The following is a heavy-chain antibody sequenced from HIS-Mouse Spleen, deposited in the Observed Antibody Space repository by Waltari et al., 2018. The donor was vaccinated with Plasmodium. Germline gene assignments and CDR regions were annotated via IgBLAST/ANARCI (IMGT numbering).Heavy chain of an antibody. CDR1: GFTFSSYG. V-gene: IGHV3-13*01. CDR3: ARGPTYSSSYYFDY. Sequence: EVQLVESGGGLVQPGGSLGRSCAASGFTFSSYGLHWFRQATGKGLEWVSAIGTAGDTYYPGSVKGRFTISRENAKNSLYLQMNSLRAGDTAVYYCARGPTYSSSYYFDYWGQGTLVTVSS. J-gene: IGHJ4*02. CDR2: IGTAGDT. D-gene: IGHD6-6*01.